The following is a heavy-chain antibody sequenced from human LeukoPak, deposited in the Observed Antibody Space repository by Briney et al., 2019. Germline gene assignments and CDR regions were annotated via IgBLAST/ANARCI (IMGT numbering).Heavy chain of an antibody. Sequence: EASVKVSCKASGYTFTGYFIHWVRQAPGQGLEWMGGIIPIFGTANYAQKFQGRVTITADESTSTAYMELSSLRSEDTAVYYCARAADDYGGNWGVSRFDYWGQGTLVTVSS. J-gene: IGHJ4*02. CDR2: IIPIFGTA. CDR3: ARAADDYGGNWGVSRFDY. CDR1: GYTFTGYF. V-gene: IGHV1-69*13. D-gene: IGHD4-23*01.